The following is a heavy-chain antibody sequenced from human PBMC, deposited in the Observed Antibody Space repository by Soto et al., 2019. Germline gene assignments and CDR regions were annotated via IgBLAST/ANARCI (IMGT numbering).Heavy chain of an antibody. J-gene: IGHJ6*01. CDR1: GGSISSGGYY. CDR3: ARDIADRYYGMDV. D-gene: IGHD3-16*02. CDR2: IYYSGST. V-gene: IGHV4-31*03. Sequence: SETLSLTCTVSGGSISSGGYYWSWIRQHPGKGLEWIGYIYYSGSTYYNPSLKSRVTISVDTSKNQFSLKQSSVTAADTAVYYCARDIADRYYGMDVWGQGTTGTTSS.